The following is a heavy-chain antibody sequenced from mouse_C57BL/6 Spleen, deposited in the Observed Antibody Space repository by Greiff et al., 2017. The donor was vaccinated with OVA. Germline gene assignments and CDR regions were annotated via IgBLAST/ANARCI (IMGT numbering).Heavy chain of an antibody. CDR3: ARGGDYDGAYYFDY. D-gene: IGHD2-4*01. Sequence: EVHLVESGGDLVKPGGSLKLSCAASGFTFSSYGMSWVRQTPDKRLEWVATISSGGSYTYYPDSVKGRFTISRDNAKNTLYLQMSSLKSEDTAMYYCARGGDYDGAYYFDYWGQGTTLTVSS. CDR2: ISSGGSYT. CDR1: GFTFSSYG. J-gene: IGHJ2*01. V-gene: IGHV5-6*01.